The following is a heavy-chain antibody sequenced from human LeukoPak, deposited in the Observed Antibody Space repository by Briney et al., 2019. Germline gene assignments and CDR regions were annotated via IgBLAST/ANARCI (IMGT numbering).Heavy chain of an antibody. Sequence: GGSLRLSCAASGFTFDDYGMSWVRQAPGRGLEWVSVIYSGGGTYYADSVKGRFTISRDNSKNTLYLQMNSLRAEDTAVYYCAGSSGWHGGDYWGQGTLVTVSS. CDR1: GFTFDDYG. CDR2: IYSGGGT. CDR3: AGSSGWHGGDY. V-gene: IGHV3-66*01. D-gene: IGHD6-19*01. J-gene: IGHJ4*02.